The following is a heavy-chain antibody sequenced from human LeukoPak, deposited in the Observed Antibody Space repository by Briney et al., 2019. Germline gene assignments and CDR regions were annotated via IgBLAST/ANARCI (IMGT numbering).Heavy chain of an antibody. CDR3: AKDLWFGGSAFDS. CDR1: GFTFDDYA. Sequence: PGRSLRLSCAASGFTFDDYAMHWVRQAPGKGLEWVSGISWNSGSIGYADSVKGRFTISRDNAKNSLYLQMNSLRAEDTALYYCAKDLWFGGSAFDSWGQGTLVTVSS. V-gene: IGHV3-9*01. J-gene: IGHJ4*01. D-gene: IGHD3-10*01. CDR2: ISWNSGSI.